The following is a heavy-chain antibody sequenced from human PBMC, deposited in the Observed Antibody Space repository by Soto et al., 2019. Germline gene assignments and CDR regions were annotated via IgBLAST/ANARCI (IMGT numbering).Heavy chain of an antibody. CDR2: ISVYNGNT. CDR3: ARGGTPMDH. V-gene: IGHV1-18*01. Sequence: QVQLVQSGAEVKKPGASVKVSCKTSGYTFTTFGFSWVRQAPGQGLEWMGWISVYNGNTIYAQNCQGRVSMTPATSTSTADRGLTSLRCDATGLYICARGGTPMDHWGQGTVVSVSS. J-gene: IGHJ4*02. CDR1: GYTFTTFG. D-gene: IGHD3-16*01.